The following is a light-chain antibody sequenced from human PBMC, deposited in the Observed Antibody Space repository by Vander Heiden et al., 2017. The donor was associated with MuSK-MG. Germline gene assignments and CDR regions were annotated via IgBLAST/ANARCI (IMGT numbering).Light chain of an antibody. CDR3: CSYAGRYTII. Sequence: QSALTQPRSVSGSPGQPVTISCTGSSNDVGDYDFVSWYQQSPGKAPKLIIYNVSERPSGVPDRFSGSKSGNTASLIISGRQTEEEAEYYCCSYAGRYTIIFGGGTNLTVL. V-gene: IGLV2-11*01. CDR2: NVS. CDR1: SNDVGDYDF. J-gene: IGLJ2*01.